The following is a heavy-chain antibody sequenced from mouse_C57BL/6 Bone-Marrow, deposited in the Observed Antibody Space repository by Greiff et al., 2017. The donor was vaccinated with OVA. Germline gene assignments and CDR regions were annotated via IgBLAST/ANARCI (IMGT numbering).Heavy chain of an antibody. J-gene: IGHJ4*01. CDR1: GFTFNTYA. Sequence: EVQLKESGGGLVQPKGSLKLSCAASGFTFNTYAMHWVRQAPGKGLEWVARIRSKSSNYATYYADSVKDRFTISRDDSQSMLYLQMNNLKTEDTAMYYCVRCIDSSGYEYYARDYWGQGTSVTVSS. CDR3: VRCIDSSGYEYYARDY. V-gene: IGHV10-3*01. D-gene: IGHD3-2*02. CDR2: IRSKSSNYAT.